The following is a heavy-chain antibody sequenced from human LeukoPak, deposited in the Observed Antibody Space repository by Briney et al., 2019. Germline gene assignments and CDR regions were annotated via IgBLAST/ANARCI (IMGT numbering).Heavy chain of an antibody. CDR2: IGYDGSNK. CDR3: ARSPSGSADH. J-gene: IGHJ4*02. Sequence: PGGSLRLSCAASGFTFSDYAMHWVRQAPGKGLEWVAVIGYDGSNKYDADSVKGRFTISRDNAKNSLYLQMNSLRAEDTALYYCARSPSGSADHWGQGTLVTVSS. V-gene: IGHV3-33*03. D-gene: IGHD3-10*01. CDR1: GFTFSDYA.